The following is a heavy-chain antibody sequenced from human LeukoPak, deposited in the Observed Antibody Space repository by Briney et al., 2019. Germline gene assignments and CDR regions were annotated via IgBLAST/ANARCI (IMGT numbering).Heavy chain of an antibody. Sequence: SETLSLTCAVYGGSFSGYYWSWIRQPPGKGLEWIGEINHSGSTNYNPSLKSRVTISVDTSKNQFSLKLSSVTAADTAVYYCARGSTFDPWGQGTLVTVSS. CDR2: INHSGST. CDR3: ARGSTFDP. V-gene: IGHV4-34*01. J-gene: IGHJ5*02. CDR1: GGSFSGYY.